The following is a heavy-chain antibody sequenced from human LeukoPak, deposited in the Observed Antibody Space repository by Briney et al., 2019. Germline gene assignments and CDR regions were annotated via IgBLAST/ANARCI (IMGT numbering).Heavy chain of an antibody. J-gene: IGHJ5*02. CDR2: IYYGGST. CDR1: GGSVTSSDSY. Sequence: PSETLSLTCSVSGGSVTSSDSYWSWIRQPPGKGLAWIVSIYYGGSTNYNPSLKSRVTISVDTSKNQFSLKLSSVTAADTAVYYCAREGITGTTSDWFDPWGQGTLVTVSS. CDR3: AREGITGTTSDWFDP. V-gene: IGHV4-61*08. D-gene: IGHD1-7*01.